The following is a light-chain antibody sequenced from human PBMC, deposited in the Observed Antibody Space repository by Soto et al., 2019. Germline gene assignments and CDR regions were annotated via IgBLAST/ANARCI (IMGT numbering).Light chain of an antibody. J-gene: IGKJ1*01. Sequence: EIVVTQSPATMSMSRGERAPLSXRASHSIITKVSWYPQKAGQXTRLLXXGAXTRATGVPARFRGSGSGKEFTLTISSLQSEDFSVYFCQQYNNWPPWTFGQGTKVDIK. CDR1: HSIITK. V-gene: IGKV3-15*01. CDR2: GAX. CDR3: QQYNNWPPWT.